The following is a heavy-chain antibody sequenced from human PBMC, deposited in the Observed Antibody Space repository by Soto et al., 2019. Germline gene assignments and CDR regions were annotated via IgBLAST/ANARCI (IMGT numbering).Heavy chain of an antibody. J-gene: IGHJ6*02. CDR2: IIPIFGTA. CDR3: ARSQGGSSSLDIYYYYYYGMDV. D-gene: IGHD2-15*01. V-gene: IGHV1-69*01. Sequence: QVQLVQSGAEVKKPGSSVKVSCKAPGGTFSSYAISWVRQAPGQGLEWMGGIIPIFGTAKYAQKFQGRVTITADESTSTGYMELSSLRSEDTAVYNCARSQGGSSSLDIYYYYYYGMDVWGQGITVTVSS. CDR1: GGTFSSYA.